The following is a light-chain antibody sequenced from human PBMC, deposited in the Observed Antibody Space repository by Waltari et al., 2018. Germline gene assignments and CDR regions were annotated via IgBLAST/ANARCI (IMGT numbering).Light chain of an antibody. V-gene: IGLV1-36*01. CDR3: EAWDDSLNGRV. J-gene: IGLJ2*01. Sequence: QSVLTQPPSVSEAPRQRVTISCSGSSSNIGNNAVNWYQQFQGKAPKLVIYYDDLLPSGVSDRFSGSKSGTSASLAISGLQSEDEADYYCEAWDDSLNGRVFGGGTKLTVL. CDR1: SSNIGNNA. CDR2: YDD.